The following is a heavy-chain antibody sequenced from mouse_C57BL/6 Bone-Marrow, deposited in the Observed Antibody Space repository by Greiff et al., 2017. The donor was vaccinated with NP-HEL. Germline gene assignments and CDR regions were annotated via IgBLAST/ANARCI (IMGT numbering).Heavy chain of an antibody. CDR2: ISYDGSN. CDR3: ARGTGTGWFAY. J-gene: IGHJ3*01. Sequence: VQLKQSGPGLVKPSQSLSLTCSVTGYSITSGYYWNWIRQFPGNKLEWMGYISYDGSNNYNPSLKNRISITRDTSKNQFFLKLNSVTTEDTATYYCARGTGTGWFAYWGQGTLVTVSA. CDR1: GYSITSGYY. D-gene: IGHD4-1*01. V-gene: IGHV3-6*01.